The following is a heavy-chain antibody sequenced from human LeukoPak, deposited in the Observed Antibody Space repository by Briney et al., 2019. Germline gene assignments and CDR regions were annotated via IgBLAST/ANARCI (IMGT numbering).Heavy chain of an antibody. D-gene: IGHD3-3*01. J-gene: IGHJ4*02. V-gene: IGHV3-74*01. CDR1: GFTFSSYW. CDR3: ARVYYDFWSGYYKMYYFDY. CDR2: INSDGSST. Sequence: PGGSLRLSCAASGFTFSSYWMHWVRQAPGKGLVWVSRINSDGSSTSYADSVKGRFTISRDNAKNTLYLQMNSLRAGDTAVYYCARVYYDFWSGYYKMYYFDYWGQGTLVTVSS.